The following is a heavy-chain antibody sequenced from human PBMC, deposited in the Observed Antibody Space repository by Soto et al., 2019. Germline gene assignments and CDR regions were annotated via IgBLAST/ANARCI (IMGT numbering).Heavy chain of an antibody. J-gene: IGHJ5*02. Sequence: KFRGRVTITRDTSASTAYMELSSLRSEDTAVYYCARDLDWFDPWGQGTLVTVPS. CDR3: ARDLDWFDP. V-gene: IGHV1-3*01.